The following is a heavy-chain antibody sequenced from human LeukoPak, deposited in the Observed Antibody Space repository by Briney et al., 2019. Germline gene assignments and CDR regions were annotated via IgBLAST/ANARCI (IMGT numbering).Heavy chain of an antibody. CDR2: ITPNSGDT. J-gene: IGHJ4*02. CDR1: GYTFTGYY. V-gene: IGHV1-2*02. D-gene: IGHD1-26*01. Sequence: ASVKLSCKASGYTFTGYYMHWVRQAPGQGLEWMGWITPNSGDTNYAQKFQGRVIMTRDTSISTAYLELSRLTSDDTAVYYCARGQRGARYFDYWGQGTLVTVSS. CDR3: ARGQRGARYFDY.